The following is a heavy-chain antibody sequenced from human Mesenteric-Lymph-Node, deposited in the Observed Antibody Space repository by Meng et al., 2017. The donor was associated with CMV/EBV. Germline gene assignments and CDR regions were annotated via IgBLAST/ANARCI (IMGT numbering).Heavy chain of an antibody. J-gene: IGHJ4*02. V-gene: IGHV3-74*01. CDR1: GFTFSSYW. D-gene: IGHD4/OR15-4a*01. CDR2: INTDGSST. Sequence: CAASGFTFSSYWMHWVRQAPGKGLVWVSRINTDGSSTTYADSVKGRFTISRDNAKNTLYLQVNSLRAEDTAVYYCARERGGAPRFDYWGQGTLVTVSS. CDR3: ARERGGAPRFDY.